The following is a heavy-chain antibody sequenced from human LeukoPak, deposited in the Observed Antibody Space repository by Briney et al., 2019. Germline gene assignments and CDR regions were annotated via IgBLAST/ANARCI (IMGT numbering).Heavy chain of an antibody. CDR2: IYPGDSDT. D-gene: IGHD1-26*01. CDR3: ARLADTTS. CDR1: GYTFTDYW. V-gene: IGHV5-51*01. Sequence: GESLKISCKGSGYTFTDYWIAWVRQMPGQGLEWMGIIYPGDSDTRYSPSFQGQVTISADKSTTTAFLQWSSLKASNTAMYFCARLADTTSWGQGTLVTVSS. J-gene: IGHJ5*02.